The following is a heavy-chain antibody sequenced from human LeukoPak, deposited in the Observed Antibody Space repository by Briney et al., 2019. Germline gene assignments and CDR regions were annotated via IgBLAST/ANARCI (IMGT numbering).Heavy chain of an antibody. Sequence: PGGSLRLSCAASGFTFSSYAMHWVRQAPGKGLEWVAVISYDGSNKYYADSVKGRFTISRDNSKNTLYLQMNSLRAEDTAVYYCARDLGGVVPAANENWFDPWGQGTLVTVSS. J-gene: IGHJ5*02. CDR3: ARDLGGVVPAANENWFDP. V-gene: IGHV3-30-3*01. D-gene: IGHD2-2*01. CDR2: ISYDGSNK. CDR1: GFTFSSYA.